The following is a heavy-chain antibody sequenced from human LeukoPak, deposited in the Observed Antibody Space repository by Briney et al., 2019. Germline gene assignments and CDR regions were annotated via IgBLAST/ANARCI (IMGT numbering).Heavy chain of an antibody. Sequence: GESLKISCKGSGYSFTSYWIGWVRQMPGEGLEWMGIIYPGDSETRYSPSFQGQVTISADKSLVTAYLQWGSLKASDTAMYYCARQGCSSSSCYGGLDYWGQGTLVTVSS. J-gene: IGHJ4*02. D-gene: IGHD2-2*01. V-gene: IGHV5-51*01. CDR2: IYPGDSET. CDR1: GYSFTSYW. CDR3: ARQGCSSSSCYGGLDY.